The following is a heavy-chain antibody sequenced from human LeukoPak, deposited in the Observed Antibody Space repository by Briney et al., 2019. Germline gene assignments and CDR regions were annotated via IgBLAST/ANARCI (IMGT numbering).Heavy chain of an antibody. CDR3: APYRITMVRGVIIQDWFDP. V-gene: IGHV1-18*01. Sequence: GASVKVSCKASGYTFNTYGITWVRQAPGQGLEWMGWISGYNGKTKYAQKLQDRVTMTTDTSTTTAYMELRSLRSDDTAVYYCAPYRITMVRGVIIQDWFDPWGQGTLVTVSS. J-gene: IGHJ5*02. D-gene: IGHD3-10*01. CDR2: ISGYNGKT. CDR1: GYTFNTYG.